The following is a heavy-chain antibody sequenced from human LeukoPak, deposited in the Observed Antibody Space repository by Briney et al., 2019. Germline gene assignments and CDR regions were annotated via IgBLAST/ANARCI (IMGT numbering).Heavy chain of an antibody. J-gene: IGHJ4*02. CDR1: GFTFSSYG. CDR2: IRYDGSNK. V-gene: IGHV3-30*02. Sequence: PGGSLRLSCAASGFTFSSYGMHWVRQAPGKGLEWVAFIRYDGSNKYYADSVKGRFTISRDNSKNTLYLQMNSLRAEDTAVYYCAKDLSXYYDILTGYYXXTLDYWGQXXXVXXSS. CDR3: AKDLSXYYDILTGYYXXTLDY. D-gene: IGHD3-9*01.